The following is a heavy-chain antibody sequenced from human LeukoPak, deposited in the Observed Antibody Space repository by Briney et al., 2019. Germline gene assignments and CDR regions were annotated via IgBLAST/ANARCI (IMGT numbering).Heavy chain of an antibody. D-gene: IGHD1-26*01. CDR3: ARSSAPLQVGDFDY. CDR1: GFTVSSNY. CDR2: IYSGGST. V-gene: IGHV3-66*01. J-gene: IGHJ4*02. Sequence: QPGGSLRLSCAASGFTVSSNYMNWVRQAPGKGLEWVSVIYSGGSTYYADSVKGRLTISRDNSKNTVYLQMNSLRAEDTAVYYCARSSAPLQVGDFDYWGQGTLVTVSS.